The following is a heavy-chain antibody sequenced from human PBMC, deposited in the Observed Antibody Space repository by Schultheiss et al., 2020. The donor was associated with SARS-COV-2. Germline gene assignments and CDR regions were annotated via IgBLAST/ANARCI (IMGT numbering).Heavy chain of an antibody. V-gene: IGHV3-23*01. J-gene: IGHJ4*02. CDR1: GFTFTNAW. Sequence: GGSLRLSCAASGFTFTNAWMNWVRQAPGKGLEWVSAISGSGGSTYYADSVKGRFTISRDNSKNTVYLQMNGLRAEDTAVYYCARESITGDRDFDYWGQGTLVTVSS. CDR2: ISGSGGST. D-gene: IGHD7-27*01. CDR3: ARESITGDRDFDY.